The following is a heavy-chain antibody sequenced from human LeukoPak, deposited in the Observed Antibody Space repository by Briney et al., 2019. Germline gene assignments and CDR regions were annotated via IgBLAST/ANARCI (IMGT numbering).Heavy chain of an antibody. CDR1: GGSFSGYY. Sequence: SETLSLTCAVYGGSFSGYYWSWIRQPPGKGLEWIGYIYYSGSTKYNPSLKSRVTISLDTSKNQFSLKLSSVTAADTAVYYCASNDEYFQYWGQGILVTVSS. CDR2: IYYSGST. V-gene: IGHV4-59*01. J-gene: IGHJ1*01. CDR3: ASNDEYFQY.